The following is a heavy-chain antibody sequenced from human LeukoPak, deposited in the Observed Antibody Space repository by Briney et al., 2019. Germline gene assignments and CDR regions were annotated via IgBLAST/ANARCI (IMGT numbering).Heavy chain of an antibody. J-gene: IGHJ4*02. D-gene: IGHD6-19*01. CDR2: ISSSGSTI. CDR1: GFTFSGYY. Sequence: KSGGSLRLSCAASGFTFSGYYMSWIRQAPGKGLEWVSYISSSGSTIYYADSVKGRFTISRDNAKNSLYLQMNSLRAEDTAVYYCARMYEQWLGTGTFDYWGQGTLVTVSS. CDR3: ARMYEQWLGTGTFDY. V-gene: IGHV3-11*01.